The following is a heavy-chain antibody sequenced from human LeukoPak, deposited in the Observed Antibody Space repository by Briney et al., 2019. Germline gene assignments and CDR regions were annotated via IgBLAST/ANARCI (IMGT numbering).Heavy chain of an antibody. CDR3: ARAVDESTGHYDSLHF. CDR1: GYTFDENH. J-gene: IGHJ3*01. Sequence: ASVKVSCKASGYTFDENHIHWVRQAPGQGPEWMGWINPKSGATDSAQQFQGRLTMTRDTSIGTASMDLSGLSLDDTGIYYCARAVDESTGHYDSLHFWGQGTMVTVSS. D-gene: IGHD2-8*02. V-gene: IGHV1-2*02. CDR2: INPKSGAT.